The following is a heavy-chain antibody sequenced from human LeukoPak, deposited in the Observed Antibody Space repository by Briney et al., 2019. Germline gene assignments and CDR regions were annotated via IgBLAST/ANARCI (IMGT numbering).Heavy chain of an antibody. CDR2: IQYDGNKQ. CDR1: GFTFSQYG. CDR3: AKDMAWYCTKTSCSFPDN. J-gene: IGHJ4*02. Sequence: PGGSLRLSCIGSGFTFSQYGMYWVRQAPGKGLAWVAFIQYDGNKQYYADSVKGRFTVSRDNSKNSLYLQMNSVRGDDTAVYYCAKDMAWYCTKTSCSFPDNWGQGTLVTVSS. V-gene: IGHV3-30*02. D-gene: IGHD2-2*01.